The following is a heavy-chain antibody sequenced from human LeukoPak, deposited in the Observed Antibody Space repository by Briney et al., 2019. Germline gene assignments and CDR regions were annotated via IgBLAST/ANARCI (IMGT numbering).Heavy chain of an antibody. CDR3: ARAPTVVRIFDY. J-gene: IGHJ4*02. CDR2: IYYSGST. V-gene: IGHV4-30-4*08. D-gene: IGHD4-23*01. Sequence: KASETLSPTCTVSGGSISSGDYYWSWIRQPPGKGLEWIGYIYYSGSTYYNPSLKSRVTISVDTSKNQFSLRLSSVTAADTAVYYCARAPTVVRIFDYWGQGTLVTVSS. CDR1: GGSISSGDYY.